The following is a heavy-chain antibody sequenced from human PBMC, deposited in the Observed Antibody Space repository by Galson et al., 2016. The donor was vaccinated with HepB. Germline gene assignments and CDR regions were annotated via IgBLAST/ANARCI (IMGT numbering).Heavy chain of an antibody. D-gene: IGHD2-15*01. V-gene: IGHV4-4*07. Sequence: SETLSLTCTITGDSMNGYYWSWIRQPVGKGLEWIGRIYTSGSTNYNPSLKSRVTMSVDTSKNQFSLKLSSVTAADTAVYYCARDYCSGGSCSPGKYWGQGALVTVSS. CDR2: IYTSGST. J-gene: IGHJ4*02. CDR1: GDSMNGYY. CDR3: ARDYCSGGSCSPGKY.